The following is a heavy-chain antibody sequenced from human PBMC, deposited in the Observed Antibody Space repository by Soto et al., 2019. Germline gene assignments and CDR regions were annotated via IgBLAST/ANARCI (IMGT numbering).Heavy chain of an antibody. CDR2: ISSIISTI. Sequence: GGSLRLSCAASGFTFSSYSMNWVRQAPVNGLEFVSYISSIISTIYYADSVKGRFTISRYNAKNSLYLQMNSLRAYDTALYYCEREEGILNWFDPWRQGILVTVS. D-gene: IGHD5-18*01. J-gene: IGHJ5*02. CDR3: EREEGILNWFDP. CDR1: GFTFSSYS. V-gene: IGHV3-48*01.